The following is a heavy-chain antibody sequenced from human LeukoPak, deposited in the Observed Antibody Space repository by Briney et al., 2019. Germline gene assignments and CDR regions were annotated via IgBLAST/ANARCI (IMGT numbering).Heavy chain of an antibody. CDR3: APEGGYSYDY. J-gene: IGHJ4*02. CDR1: GFTFSTNW. CDR2: INSDGSTT. V-gene: IGHV3-74*01. D-gene: IGHD5-18*01. Sequence: PGGPLSFSCAASGFTFSTNWLHWVRQVPGKGLVWVSRINSDGSTTNYADAVKGRFTISRDNAKNTLYLEMNSLRAEDTAVYYCAPEGGYSYDYWGQGTLVTVSS.